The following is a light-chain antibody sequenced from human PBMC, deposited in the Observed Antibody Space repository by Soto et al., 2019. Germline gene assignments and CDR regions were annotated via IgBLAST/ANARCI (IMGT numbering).Light chain of an antibody. J-gene: IGLJ3*02. CDR3: SSYTSSSTRV. Sequence: QSALTQPASVSGSPGQSITISCTGTSSDIGRYNYVSWYQQHPGKAPKLMIYDVSNRPSGVSDRFSGSKSGSTASLTISGLQAEDEADYYCSSYTSSSTRVFGGGTKLTVL. V-gene: IGLV2-14*01. CDR1: SSDIGRYNY. CDR2: DVS.